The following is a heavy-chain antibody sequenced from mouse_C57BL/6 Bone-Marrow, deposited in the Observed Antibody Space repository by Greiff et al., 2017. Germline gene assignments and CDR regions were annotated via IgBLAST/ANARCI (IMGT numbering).Heavy chain of an antibody. CDR2: FTPYNGGT. J-gene: IGHJ3*01. V-gene: IGHV1-18*01. D-gene: IGHD2-3*01. Sequence: EVQLQQSGPELVKPGASVKIPCKASGYTFTDYNMDWVKQSHGKSLEWIGDFTPYNGGTIYNQTFKGKATLTVNKSSSTAYMDLRSLTSEDTAVYYCARGWLLAWFAYWGQGTLVTVAA. CDR1: GYTFTDYN. CDR3: ARGWLLAWFAY.